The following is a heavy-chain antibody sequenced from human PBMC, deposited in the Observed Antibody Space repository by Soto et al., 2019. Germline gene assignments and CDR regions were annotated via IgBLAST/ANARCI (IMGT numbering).Heavy chain of an antibody. CDR1: GGTFSSYT. CDR3: GRHSLGDSGY. D-gene: IGHD3-10*01. V-gene: IGHV1-69*02. Sequence: QVQLVQSGAEVKKPGSSVKVSCKASGGTFSSYTISWVRQAPGQGLEWMGRIIPFLGIASYAQKFQGRVTITADKSTSTAYMDLSSLRSEDTAVYYCGRHSLGDSGYWGQGTLVTVSS. CDR2: IIPFLGIA. J-gene: IGHJ4*02.